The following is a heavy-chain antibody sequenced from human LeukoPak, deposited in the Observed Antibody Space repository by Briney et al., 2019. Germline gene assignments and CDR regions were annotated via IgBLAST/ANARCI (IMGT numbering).Heavy chain of an antibody. CDR2: INPSGGST. D-gene: IGHD2-2*01. J-gene: IGHJ6*03. V-gene: IGHV1-46*01. CDR1: GFTFSSYG. Sequence: PGGSLRLSCAASGFTFSSYGMHWVRQAPGQGLEWMGIINPSGGSTSYAQKFQGRVTMTRDTSTSTVYMELSSLRSEDTAVYYCARSAGGVIVVVPPTLSRTRPPYYYYYMDVWGKGTTVTVSS. CDR3: ARSAGGVIVVVPPTLSRTRPPYYYYYMDV.